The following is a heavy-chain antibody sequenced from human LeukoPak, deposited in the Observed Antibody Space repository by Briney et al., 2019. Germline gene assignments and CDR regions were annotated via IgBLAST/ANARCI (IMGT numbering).Heavy chain of an antibody. V-gene: IGHV4-38-2*01. CDR3: ARRDTYYDFWSGYHNWFDP. J-gene: IGHJ5*02. CDR1: GYSISSGYY. Sequence: SETLSLTCAVSGYSISSGYYWGWIRQPPGKGLEWIGSIYHSGSTYCNPSLKSRVTISVDTSKNQFSLKLSSVTAADTAVYYCARRDTYYDFWSGYHNWFDPWGQGTLVTVSS. D-gene: IGHD3-3*01. CDR2: IYHSGST.